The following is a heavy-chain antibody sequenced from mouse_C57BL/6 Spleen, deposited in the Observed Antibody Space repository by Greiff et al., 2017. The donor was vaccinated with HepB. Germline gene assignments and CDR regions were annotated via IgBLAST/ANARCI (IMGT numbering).Heavy chain of an antibody. CDR1: GYTFTDYE. CDR3: TRRSWGYGSSPWFAY. CDR2: IDPETGGT. J-gene: IGHJ3*01. D-gene: IGHD1-1*01. V-gene: IGHV1-15*01. Sequence: QVHVKQSGAELVRPGASVTLSCKASGYTFTDYEMHWVKQTPVHGLEWIGAIDPETGGTAYNQKFKGKAILTADKSSSTAYMELRSLTSEDSAVYYCTRRSWGYGSSPWFAYWGQGTLVTVSA.